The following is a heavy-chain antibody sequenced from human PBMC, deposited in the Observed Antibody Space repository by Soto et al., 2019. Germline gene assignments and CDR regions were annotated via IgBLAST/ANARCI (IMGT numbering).Heavy chain of an antibody. CDR3: ARPGYYYDSSGYQAHHNWFDP. J-gene: IGHJ5*02. D-gene: IGHD3-22*01. CDR1: GGTFSSYA. V-gene: IGHV1-69*13. Sequence: SVKVSCKASGGTFSSYAISWVRQAPGQGLEWMGGIIPIFGTANYAQKFQGRVTITADESTSTAYMELSSLRSEDTAVYYCARPGYYYDSSGYQAHHNWFDPWGQGTLVTVSS. CDR2: IIPIFGTA.